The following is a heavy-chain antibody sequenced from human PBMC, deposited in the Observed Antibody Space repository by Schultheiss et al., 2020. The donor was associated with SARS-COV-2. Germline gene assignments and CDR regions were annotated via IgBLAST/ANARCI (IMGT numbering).Heavy chain of an antibody. CDR3: VRDPDAGRYSGYDPGMDV. CDR2: IGSRGRTI. Sequence: GGSLRLSCAASGFTFSSYAMSWVRQAPGQGLEWVSYIGSRGRTIYYADSVKGRFTITRDNAKNSLFLQMNSLRAEDTAVYYCVRDPDAGRYSGYDPGMDVWGQGTTVTVSS. V-gene: IGHV3-48*03. J-gene: IGHJ6*02. CDR1: GFTFSSYA. D-gene: IGHD5-12*01.